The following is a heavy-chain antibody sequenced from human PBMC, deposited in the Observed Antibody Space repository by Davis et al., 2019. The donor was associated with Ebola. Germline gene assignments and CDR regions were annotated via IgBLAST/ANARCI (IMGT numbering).Heavy chain of an antibody. CDR1: GYTFTSYD. J-gene: IGHJ4*02. V-gene: IGHV1-8*03. Sequence: ASVKVSCKASGYTFTSYDINWVRQATGQGLEWMGWMNPNSGNTGYAQKFQGRVTITRNTSISTAYMELRSLRSDDTAVYYCARDQIGYSSSWPFDYWGQGTLVTVSS. CDR3: ARDQIGYSSSWPFDY. D-gene: IGHD6-13*01. CDR2: MNPNSGNT.